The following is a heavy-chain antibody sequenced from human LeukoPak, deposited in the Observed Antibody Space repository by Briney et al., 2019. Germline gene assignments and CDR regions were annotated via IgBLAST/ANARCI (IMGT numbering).Heavy chain of an antibody. CDR2: IYHSGST. CDR1: GGSISSSNW. J-gene: IGHJ4*02. V-gene: IGHV4-4*02. D-gene: IGHD3-10*01. Sequence: PSGTLSLTCAVSGGSISSSNWWSWVRQPPGKGLEWIGEIYHSGSTNYNPSLKSRVTISVDKSKNQFSLKLISVTAADTAVYYCARSEHNSGSYYFDSWGQGTLVTVSS. CDR3: ARSEHNSGSYYFDS.